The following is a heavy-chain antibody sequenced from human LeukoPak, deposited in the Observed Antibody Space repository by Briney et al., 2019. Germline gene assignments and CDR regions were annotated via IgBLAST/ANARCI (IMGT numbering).Heavy chain of an antibody. J-gene: IGHJ6*02. Sequence: GGSLRLSCAASGFTFDDYAMHWVRQAPGKGLEWVSGISWNSGSIGYADSVKGRFTISRDNAKNSLYLQMNSLRAEDTALYYCAKDISSSWNGMDVWGQGTTVTVSS. CDR3: AKDISSSWNGMDV. V-gene: IGHV3-9*01. CDR1: GFTFDDYA. D-gene: IGHD6-13*01. CDR2: ISWNSGSI.